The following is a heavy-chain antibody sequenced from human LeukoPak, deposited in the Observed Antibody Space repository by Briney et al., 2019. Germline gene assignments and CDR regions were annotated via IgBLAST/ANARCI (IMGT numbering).Heavy chain of an antibody. Sequence: SVKVSCKASGGTFSSYAISWVRQAPGQGLEWMGRIIPILGIANYAQRFQGRVTITADKSTSTAYMELSSLRSEDTAVYYCARGEWQLGRTGYYFDYWGQGTLVTVSS. J-gene: IGHJ4*02. CDR3: ARGEWQLGRTGYYFDY. D-gene: IGHD6-13*01. V-gene: IGHV1-69*04. CDR2: IIPILGIA. CDR1: GGTFSSYA.